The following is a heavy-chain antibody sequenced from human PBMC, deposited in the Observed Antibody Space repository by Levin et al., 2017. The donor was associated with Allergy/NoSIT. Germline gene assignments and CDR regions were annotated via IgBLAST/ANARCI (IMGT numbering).Heavy chain of an antibody. CDR3: AKVGRNMGSSGFFDY. Sequence: GGSLRLSCAASGFTFSSYAMSWVRQAPGQGLEWVSAISGSGGSTYYADSVKGRFTISRDNSKNTLYLQMNSLRAEDTAVYYCAKVGRNMGSSGFFDYWGQGTLVTVSS. CDR2: ISGSGGST. CDR1: GFTFSSYA. D-gene: IGHD6-13*01. V-gene: IGHV3-23*01. J-gene: IGHJ4*02.